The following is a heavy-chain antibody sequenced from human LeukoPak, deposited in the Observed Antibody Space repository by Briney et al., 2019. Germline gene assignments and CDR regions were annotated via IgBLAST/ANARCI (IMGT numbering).Heavy chain of an antibody. Sequence: PGGSLRLSCAASGFTFSSYAMSWVCQAPGKGLEWVSAISGSGGSTYYADSVKGRFTISRDNSKNTLYLQMNSLRAEDTAVYYCAKGIAVAGTGLFDYWGQGTLVTVSS. CDR2: ISGSGGST. J-gene: IGHJ4*02. CDR3: AKGIAVAGTGLFDY. V-gene: IGHV3-23*01. CDR1: GFTFSSYA. D-gene: IGHD6-19*01.